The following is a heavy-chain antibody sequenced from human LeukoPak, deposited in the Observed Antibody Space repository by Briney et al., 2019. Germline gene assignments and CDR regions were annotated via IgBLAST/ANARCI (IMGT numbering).Heavy chain of an antibody. CDR1: GFTFSSYA. J-gene: IGHJ5*02. V-gene: IGHV3-30-3*01. D-gene: IGHD3-9*01. CDR2: ISYDGSNK. Sequence: PGGSLRLSCAASGFTFSSYAMHWVRQAPGKGLEWVAVISYDGSNKYYADSVKGRFTISRDNSKNTLYLQMNSLRAEDTAVYYCARGMDGGYFAAGFDPWGQETLVTVSS. CDR3: ARGMDGGYFAAGFDP.